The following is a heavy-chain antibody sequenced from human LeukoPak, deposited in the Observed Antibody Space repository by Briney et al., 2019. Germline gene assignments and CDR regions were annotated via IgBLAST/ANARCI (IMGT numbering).Heavy chain of an antibody. Sequence: SETLSLTCTVSGGSISSYYWSWIRQPPGKGLEWIGYIFYSGSTNYNPSLKSRVTISLDTSKNQFSLKLSSVTAADTAVYYCATQARIVGATGYFDYWGQGTLVTVSS. V-gene: IGHV4-59*08. CDR2: IFYSGST. J-gene: IGHJ4*02. CDR1: GGSISSYY. CDR3: ATQARIVGATGYFDY. D-gene: IGHD1-26*01.